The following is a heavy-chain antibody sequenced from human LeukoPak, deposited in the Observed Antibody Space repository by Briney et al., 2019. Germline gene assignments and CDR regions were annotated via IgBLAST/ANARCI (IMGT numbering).Heavy chain of an antibody. Sequence: QPGGSLRLSCAASGFTFSSYSMNWVRQAPGKGLEWVSYISSSSSTIYYADSVKGRFTISRDNAKNSLYLQMNSLRAEDTAVYYCARDHVGSGYSGYDSSPNDAFDIWGQGTMVTVSS. CDR1: GFTFSSYS. D-gene: IGHD5-12*01. V-gene: IGHV3-48*01. J-gene: IGHJ3*02. CDR2: ISSSSSTI. CDR3: ARDHVGSGYSGYDSSPNDAFDI.